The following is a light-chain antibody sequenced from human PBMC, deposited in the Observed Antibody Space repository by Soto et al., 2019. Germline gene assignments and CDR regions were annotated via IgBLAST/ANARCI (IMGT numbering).Light chain of an antibody. V-gene: IGKV1-39*01. Sequence: DIQMTQSPSSLSASVGDRVTITCRASQSISNYLNWYQQKPGKAPKLLMFAASSLQSGVPSRFSGGGSGTDFTLTISSLQPEDFATYYCQQSYSTPRTFGQGTQVEIK. CDR3: QQSYSTPRT. J-gene: IGKJ1*01. CDR2: AAS. CDR1: QSISNY.